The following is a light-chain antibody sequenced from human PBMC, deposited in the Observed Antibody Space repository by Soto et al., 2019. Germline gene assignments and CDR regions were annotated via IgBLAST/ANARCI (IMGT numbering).Light chain of an antibody. Sequence: QSVLTQPASVSGSPGQSITISCTGTSSDVGGYNLVSWYQQHPGKAPKLMIYDVSNRPSGVSNRFSGSKSGNTASLTISGLQAEDEADYYCSSYTSSSTSHVVFGGGTKLTVL. V-gene: IGLV2-14*01. CDR3: SSYTSSSTSHVV. J-gene: IGLJ2*01. CDR2: DVS. CDR1: SSDVGGYNL.